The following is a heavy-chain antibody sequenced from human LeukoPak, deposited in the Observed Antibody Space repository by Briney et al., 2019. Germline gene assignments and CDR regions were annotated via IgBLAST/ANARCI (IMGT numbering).Heavy chain of an antibody. D-gene: IGHD3-3*01. J-gene: IGHJ5*02. Sequence: GSLRLSCAASGFAFSSYAMHWVRQAPGKGLEWVAVISYDGSNKYYADSVKGRFTISRDNSKNTLYLQMNSLRAEDTAVYYCASDFWSGPSWFDPWGQGTLATVSS. CDR3: ASDFWSGPSWFDP. CDR1: GFAFSSYA. V-gene: IGHV3-30-3*01. CDR2: ISYDGSNK.